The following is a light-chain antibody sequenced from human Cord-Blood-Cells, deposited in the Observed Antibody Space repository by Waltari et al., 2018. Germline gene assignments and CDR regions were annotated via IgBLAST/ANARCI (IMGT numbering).Light chain of an antibody. V-gene: IGKV1-8*01. CDR3: QQSYSTPRMYT. CDR2: AAS. Sequence: AIRMTQSPSSFSASTGDRVTITCRASQGISSYLAWYQQKPGKAPKLLIYAASTLQSGVPSRFSGSGSGTDFTLTISSLQPEDFATYYCQQSYSTPRMYTFGQGTKLEIK. CDR1: QGISSY. J-gene: IGKJ2*01.